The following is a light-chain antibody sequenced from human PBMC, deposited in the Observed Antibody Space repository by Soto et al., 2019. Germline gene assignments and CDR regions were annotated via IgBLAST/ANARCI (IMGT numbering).Light chain of an antibody. CDR1: SSNIGAHYD. Sequence: QSVLTQPPSVSGAAGQRVTISCTGSSSNIGAHYDVHWYQQLPGTAPRLLIFDNTNRPSGVPDRFSASKSDTSASLAISGLQAEDEADYYCQSYDISLRGFVFGTGTKLTVL. CDR2: DNT. CDR3: QSYDISLRGFV. V-gene: IGLV1-40*01. J-gene: IGLJ1*01.